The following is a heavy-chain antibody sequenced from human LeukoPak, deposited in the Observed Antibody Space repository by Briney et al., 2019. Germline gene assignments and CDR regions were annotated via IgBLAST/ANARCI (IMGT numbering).Heavy chain of an antibody. J-gene: IGHJ4*02. CDR1: GFTFDDYA. D-gene: IGHD3-10*01. CDR2: ISWDGGST. CDR3: AKGSRYYGSGSFHYFDY. Sequence: GGSLRLFCAASGFTFDDYAMHWVRQAPGKGLEWVSLISWDGGSTYYADSVKGRFTISRDNSKNSLYLQMNSLRAEDTALYYCAKGSRYYGSGSFHYFDYWGQGTLVTVSS. V-gene: IGHV3-43D*03.